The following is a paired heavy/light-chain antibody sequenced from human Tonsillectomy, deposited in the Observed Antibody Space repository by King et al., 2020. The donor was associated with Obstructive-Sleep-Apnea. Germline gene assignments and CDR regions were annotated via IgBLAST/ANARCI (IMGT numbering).Heavy chain of an antibody. CDR3: AKDLKVRTKARLFEY. J-gene: IGHJ4*02. Sequence: EVRLVESGGGLVQPGRSLRLSCAASGFTFDDYAMHWVRQAPGKGLEWVSGIIWNSVEKVYADSVRGRFTISRDNAKNSLYLQMHSLTTEDTALYFCAKDLKVRTKARLFEYWGQGTLVIVSS. CDR1: GFTFDDYA. V-gene: IGHV3-9*01. CDR2: IIWNSVEK. D-gene: IGHD3-10*01.
Light chain of an antibody. V-gene: IGKV1-39*01. Sequence: DIQMTQSPPSLSASLGDRVTITCRASQTISTHLNWYQQKPGKGPTLLIYATSTLQTGVPSRFSGSRSGTEFTLTISDLQPEDFASYYCQQSFSAPLTFGGGTKVEVK. J-gene: IGKJ4*01. CDR2: ATS. CDR3: QQSFSAPLT. CDR1: QTISTH.